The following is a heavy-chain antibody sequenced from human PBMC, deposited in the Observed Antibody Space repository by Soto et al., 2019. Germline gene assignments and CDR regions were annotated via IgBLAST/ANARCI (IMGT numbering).Heavy chain of an antibody. J-gene: IGHJ4*02. CDR3: ARDSIMWGFDY. D-gene: IGHD3-16*01. Sequence: SETLSLTCTVSGASISTFSWSWIRQPPGKGLEWIGYINYSGSTNYNPSLKSRVTISVDTSKNKFSLKLTSVTAADTAVYYCARDSIMWGFDYWGQGTLVTVSS. CDR1: GASISTFS. CDR2: INYSGST. V-gene: IGHV4-59*01.